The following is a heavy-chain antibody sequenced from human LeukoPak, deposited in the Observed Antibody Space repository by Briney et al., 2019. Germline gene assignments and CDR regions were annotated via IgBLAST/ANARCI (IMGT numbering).Heavy chain of an antibody. D-gene: IGHD2-2*01. CDR3: ARDAAPDRYCSSTSCYGPGDGYYYGMDV. Sequence: GGSLRLSCAASGFTFSSYLMSWVRQAPGKGLEWVANIKQDGSEKYYVDSVKGRFTISRDNAKNSLYLQMNSLRAEDTAVYYCARDAAPDRYCSSTSCYGPGDGYYYGMDVWGQGTTVTVSS. CDR1: GFTFSSYL. CDR2: IKQDGSEK. J-gene: IGHJ6*02. V-gene: IGHV3-7*01.